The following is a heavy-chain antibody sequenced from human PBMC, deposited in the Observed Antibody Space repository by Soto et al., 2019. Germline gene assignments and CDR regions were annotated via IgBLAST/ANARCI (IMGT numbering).Heavy chain of an antibody. CDR3: AKVGGSRLAGYYGMDV. D-gene: IGHD3-16*01. V-gene: IGHV3-23*01. J-gene: IGHJ6*02. CDR1: GFTFSSYA. CDR2: ISGSGGST. Sequence: GGSLRLSCAASGFTFSSYAMSWVRQAPGKGLEWVSAISGSGGSTYYADSVKGRFTISRDNSKNTLYLQMNSLRAEDTAVYYCAKVGGSRLAGYYGMDVWGQGTTVTVSS.